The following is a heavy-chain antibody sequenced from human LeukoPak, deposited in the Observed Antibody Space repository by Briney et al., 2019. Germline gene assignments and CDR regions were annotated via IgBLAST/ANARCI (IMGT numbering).Heavy chain of an antibody. D-gene: IGHD3-16*02. Sequence: GGSLRLSCAASRFTFSSYAMTWVRQVPGKALEWVGLISFSGDNAYYADSVKGRFTISRDNSNDSLSLHMNSLRVEDTAMYYCVKDIELSAWGLGTMVTVSS. V-gene: IGHV3-23*01. J-gene: IGHJ3*01. CDR3: VKDIELSA. CDR1: RFTFSSYA. CDR2: ISFSGDNA.